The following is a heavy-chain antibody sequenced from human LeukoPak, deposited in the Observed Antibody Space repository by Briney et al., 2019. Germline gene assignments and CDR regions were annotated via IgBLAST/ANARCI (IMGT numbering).Heavy chain of an antibody. D-gene: IGHD3-3*01. Sequence: GGSLRLSCAASGFTFSSYEMNWVRQAPRKGLEWVSYISSSGSTIYYADSVKGRFTISRDNAKNSLYLQMNSLRAEDTAVYYCAREADTILDYWGQGTLVTVSS. CDR2: ISSSGSTI. CDR3: AREADTILDY. CDR1: GFTFSSYE. V-gene: IGHV3-48*03. J-gene: IGHJ4*02.